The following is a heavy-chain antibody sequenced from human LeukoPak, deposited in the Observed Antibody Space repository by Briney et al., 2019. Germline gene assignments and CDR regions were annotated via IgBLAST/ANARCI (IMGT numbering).Heavy chain of an antibody. CDR3: ARESERSGWYDY. CDR1: GFTFSRYT. J-gene: IGHJ4*02. D-gene: IGHD6-19*01. V-gene: IGHV3-21*01. CDR2: ISSTSSYI. Sequence: GGSLRLSCAASGFTFSRYTMNWVRQAPGKGLEWVSSISSTSSYIHYADSVKGRFTISRDNAKNSLFLQMNSLRAEDTAVYYCARESERSGWYDYWGQGTLVTVSS.